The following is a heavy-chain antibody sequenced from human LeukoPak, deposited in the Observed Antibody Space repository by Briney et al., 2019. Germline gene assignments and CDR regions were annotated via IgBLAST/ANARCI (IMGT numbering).Heavy chain of an antibody. J-gene: IGHJ4*02. CDR2: IRFDGSNK. CDR1: GFTFSSYG. V-gene: IGHV3-30*02. Sequence: GGSLRLSCAASGFTFSSYGMHWVRQAPGKGLEWVAFIRFDGSNKYYADSVKGRFTISRDNSKNTLYLQMNSLRAEDTAVYYCARDERYFDWLLYGSLFDYWGQGTLVTVSS. D-gene: IGHD3-9*01. CDR3: ARDERYFDWLLYGSLFDY.